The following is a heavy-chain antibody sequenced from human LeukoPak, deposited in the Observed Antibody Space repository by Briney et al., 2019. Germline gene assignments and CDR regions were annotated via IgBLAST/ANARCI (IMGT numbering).Heavy chain of an antibody. V-gene: IGHV4-34*01. CDR2: INPSGST. J-gene: IGHJ6*03. CDR1: GGSFSGYY. CDR3: ARGRQEISMIVVVMTAVSYYMDV. D-gene: IGHD3-22*01. Sequence: SETLSLTCAVYGGSFSGYYWTWIRQSPGKGLEWIGEINPSGSTYYSPSLKSRLIISRDTSKNQFSLRLSSVTAADTAVYYCARGRQEISMIVVVMTAVSYYMDVWGKGTTVTVSS.